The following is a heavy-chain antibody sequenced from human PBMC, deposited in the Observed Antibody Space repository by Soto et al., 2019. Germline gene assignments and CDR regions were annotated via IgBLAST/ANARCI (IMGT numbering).Heavy chain of an antibody. V-gene: IGHV3-48*02. J-gene: IGHJ6*02. D-gene: IGHD6-19*01. CDR2: ITSSSSTI. CDR1: EFTLSSYS. Sequence: GGSLRLSCAGSEFTLSSYSMNWVRQAPGKGLEWVSYITSSSSTIYYADSVKGRFTISRDNAKNSLYLQMNSLRDEDTAVYYCARLGWSIAVAGLTRGMDLWGQGTTVTVSS. CDR3: ARLGWSIAVAGLTRGMDL.